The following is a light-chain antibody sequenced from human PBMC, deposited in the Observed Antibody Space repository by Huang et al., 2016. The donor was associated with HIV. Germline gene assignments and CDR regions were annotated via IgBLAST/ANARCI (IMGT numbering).Light chain of an antibody. Sequence: EIVLTQSPGTLSLSPGERATLSCRASQSVGIYLAWYQQNPGQAPRLLIYGASTRVTGIPDRFSGGGSGTDFTLSISRLEPEDFAVYYCQQYERPPYTFGPGTKVNIK. CDR1: QSVGIY. J-gene: IGKJ3*01. CDR3: QQYERPPYT. CDR2: GAS. V-gene: IGKV3-20*01.